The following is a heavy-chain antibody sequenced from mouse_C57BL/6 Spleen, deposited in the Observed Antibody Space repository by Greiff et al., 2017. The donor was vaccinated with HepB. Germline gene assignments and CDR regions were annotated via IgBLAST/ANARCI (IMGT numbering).Heavy chain of an antibody. V-gene: IGHV2-2*01. J-gene: IGHJ3*01. D-gene: IGHD1-1*01. CDR3: ARKRGDHYERFAS. CDR2: IWSGGST. CDR1: GFSLTSYG. Sequence: QVQLQQSGPGLVQPSQSLSITCTVSGFSLTSYGVHWVRQSPGKGLEWLGVIWSGGSTDYNAAFISRLSISKDNSKSQVFFKMSSLQAPDTAIYYCARKRGDHYERFASCGEKALVTVSA.